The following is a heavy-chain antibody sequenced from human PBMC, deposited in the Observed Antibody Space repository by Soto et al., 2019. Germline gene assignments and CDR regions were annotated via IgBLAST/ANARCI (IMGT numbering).Heavy chain of an antibody. CDR3: ARDRRLITMVLGVSPWFDP. V-gene: IGHV4-31*03. CDR1: GGSITSGGYY. D-gene: IGHD3-10*01. J-gene: IGHJ5*02. CDR2: IFHSGST. Sequence: ASETLSLTCTVSGGSITSGGYYWHWIRQHPVQGLEWIGYIFHSGSTHYNPSLKSRLTMSADTSKNQLSPKLTSVTAADTAVYYCARDRRLITMVLGVSPWFDPWGQGTLVTVSS.